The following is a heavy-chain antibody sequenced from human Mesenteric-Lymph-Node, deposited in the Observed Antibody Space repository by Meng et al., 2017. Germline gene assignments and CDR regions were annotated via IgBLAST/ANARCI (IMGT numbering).Heavy chain of an antibody. CDR3: ASHTYYDILTGYYAGGAFDI. CDR1: GGSISSGSYY. J-gene: IGHJ3*02. CDR2: IYTSGST. Sequence: SETLSLTCTVSGGSISSGSYYWSWIRQPAGKGLEWIGRIYTSGSTNYNPSLKSRVTISVDTSKNQFSLKLSSVTVADTAVYYCASHTYYDILTGYYAGGAFDIWGQGTMVTVSS. D-gene: IGHD3-9*01. V-gene: IGHV4-61*02.